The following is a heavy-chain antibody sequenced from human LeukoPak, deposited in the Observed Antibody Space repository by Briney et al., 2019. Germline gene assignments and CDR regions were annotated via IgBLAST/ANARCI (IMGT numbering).Heavy chain of an antibody. V-gene: IGHV3-53*05. CDR1: GFTVSSNY. Sequence: GGSLRLSCAASGFTVSSNYMSWVRQAPGKGLEWVSVIYSGGSTYYADSVKGRFTISRDNSKNSLFLQMNSLRTEDTALYYCAKDSGYDFNYFDYWGQGTLVTVSS. J-gene: IGHJ4*02. CDR2: IYSGGST. CDR3: AKDSGYDFNYFDY. D-gene: IGHD5-12*01.